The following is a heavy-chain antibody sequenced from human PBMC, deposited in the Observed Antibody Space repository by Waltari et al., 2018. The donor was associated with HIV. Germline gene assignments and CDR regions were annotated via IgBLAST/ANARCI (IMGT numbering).Heavy chain of an antibody. CDR3: AKSSGGSSWYLTYYYGMDV. CDR2: IYYSGRT. D-gene: IGHD6-13*01. CDR1: GGSISSSSYY. Sequence: QLQLQESGPGLVKPSETLSLTCTVSGGSISSSSYYWGWIRQPPVKGLEWIGSIYYSGRTYYNPSLESRVTISVDTSKNQFSLKLSSVTAADTAVYYCAKSSGGSSWYLTYYYGMDVWGQGTTVTVSS. J-gene: IGHJ6*02. V-gene: IGHV4-39*01.